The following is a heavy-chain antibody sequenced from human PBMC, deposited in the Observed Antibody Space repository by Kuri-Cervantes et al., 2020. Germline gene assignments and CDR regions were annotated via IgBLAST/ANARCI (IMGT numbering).Heavy chain of an antibody. CDR2: INWNGGSI. Sequence: GESLKISCAASGFTFDDYGMSWVRQAPGKGLEWVSSINWNGGSIGYADSVKGRFTISRDNAKNSLYLQMNSLRVEDTALYYCAREEGGSYFRQFDYWGQGTLVTVSS. CDR1: GFTFDDYG. V-gene: IGHV3-20*04. D-gene: IGHD1-26*01. J-gene: IGHJ4*02. CDR3: AREEGGSYFRQFDY.